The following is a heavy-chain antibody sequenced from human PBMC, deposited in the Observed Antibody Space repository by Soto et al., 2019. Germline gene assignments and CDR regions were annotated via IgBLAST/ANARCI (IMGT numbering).Heavy chain of an antibody. J-gene: IGHJ3*02. D-gene: IGHD1-1*01. CDR1: GGSISSGDYY. CDR2: IYYSGST. V-gene: IGHV4-30-4*02. CDR3: ATDSLERRRAFDI. Sequence: SETLSLTCTVSGGSISSGDYYWSWIRQPPGKGLEWIGYIYYSGSTYYNPSLKSRVTISVDTSTDTAYMELSSLRSEDTAVYYCATDSLERRRAFDIWGQGTMVTVSS.